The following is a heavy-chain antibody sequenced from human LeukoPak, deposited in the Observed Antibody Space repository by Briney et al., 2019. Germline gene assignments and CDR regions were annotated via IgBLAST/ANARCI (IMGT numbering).Heavy chain of an antibody. CDR1: GGSISSSSYY. Sequence: SETLSLTCTVSGGSISSSSYYWGWIRQPPGKGLEWIGSIYYSGSTYYNPSLKSRVTISVDTSKNQFSLKLSSVTAADTAVYYCASPQRYCSSTSCYFHDTFDIWGQGTMVTVSS. CDR3: ASPQRYCSSTSCYFHDTFDI. J-gene: IGHJ3*02. CDR2: IYYSGST. V-gene: IGHV4-39*01. D-gene: IGHD2-2*01.